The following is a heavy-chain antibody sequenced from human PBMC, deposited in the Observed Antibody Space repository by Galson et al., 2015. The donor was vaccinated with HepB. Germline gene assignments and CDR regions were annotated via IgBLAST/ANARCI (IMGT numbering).Heavy chain of an antibody. V-gene: IGHV3-48*01. CDR3: ARDIGGGWYLRPWYFDL. J-gene: IGHJ2*01. CDR2: ISSSGTTI. Sequence: SLRLSCAASRFTFSNYGMNWVRLAPGKGLEWISYISSSGTTIYGADSVKGRFTISRDNARNSLYLQMNRLRVDDTAAYYCARDIGGGWYLRPWYFDLWGRGTLVTVSS. D-gene: IGHD6-19*01. CDR1: RFTFSNYG.